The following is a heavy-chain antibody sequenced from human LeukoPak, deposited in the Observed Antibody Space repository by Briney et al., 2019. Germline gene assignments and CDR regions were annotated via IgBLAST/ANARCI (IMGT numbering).Heavy chain of an antibody. CDR1: GFTFSSYG. Sequence: GGSLRLSCAASGFTFSSYGMHWVRQAPGKGLEWVAVISYDGSNKYYADSVKGRFTISGDNSKNTLYLQMNRLRAEDTAMYYCARSGGGYASGWFYWGQGTLLTVSS. J-gene: IGHJ4*02. D-gene: IGHD6-19*01. CDR3: ARSGGGYASGWFY. CDR2: ISYDGSNK. V-gene: IGHV3-30*03.